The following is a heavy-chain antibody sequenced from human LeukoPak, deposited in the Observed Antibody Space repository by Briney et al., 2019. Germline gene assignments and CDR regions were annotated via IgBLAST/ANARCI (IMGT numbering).Heavy chain of an antibody. Sequence: PGGSLRLSCAASGFTFSDYYMSWIRQAPGKGLEWISYISSSGSTIYYADSVKGRFTISRDNAKKSLYLQVKSLRAEDTAVYYCAREVLAPRHTYYYYMDVWGNGTTVTVSS. J-gene: IGHJ6*03. V-gene: IGHV3-11*04. CDR2: ISSSGSTI. CDR3: AREVLAPRHTYYYYMDV. D-gene: IGHD6-6*01. CDR1: GFTFSDYY.